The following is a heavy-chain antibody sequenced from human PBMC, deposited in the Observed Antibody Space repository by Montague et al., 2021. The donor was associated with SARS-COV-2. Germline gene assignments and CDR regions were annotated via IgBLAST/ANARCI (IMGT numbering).Heavy chain of an antibody. CDR1: GGSFSGYY. J-gene: IGHJ6*03. CDR3: ARLGEGVVPAPILGVGPYYSYCYMDV. V-gene: IGHV4-34*01. D-gene: IGHD2-2*02. Sequence: SETLSLTCAVYGGSFSGYYWNWIRHPPGKGLEWIGEINHSGSANYNPSLKRRVTISVDTSKNQFSLKLNSVTAADTAVYYCARLGEGVVPAPILGVGPYYSYCYMDVWGKGATVTVSS. CDR2: INHSGSA.